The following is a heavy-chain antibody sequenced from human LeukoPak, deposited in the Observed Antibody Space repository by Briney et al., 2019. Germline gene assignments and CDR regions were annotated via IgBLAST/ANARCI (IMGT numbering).Heavy chain of an antibody. CDR1: GGTFSSYA. J-gene: IGHJ3*02. V-gene: IGHV1-69*04. Sequence: SVKVSCKASGGTFSSYAISWVRQAPGQGLEWMGRIIPILGIANYAQKFQGSVTITADKSTSTAYMELSSLRSEDTAVYYCARDHSNHAFDIWGQGTMVTVSS. CDR3: ARDHSNHAFDI. CDR2: IIPILGIA. D-gene: IGHD4-11*01.